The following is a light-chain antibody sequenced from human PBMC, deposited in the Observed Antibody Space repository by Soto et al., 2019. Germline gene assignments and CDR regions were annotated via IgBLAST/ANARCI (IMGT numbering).Light chain of an antibody. CDR2: RVY. CDR1: QSIDNNY. Sequence: VLTQSPGTVSLSPGERATLSCRASQSIDNNYLTWYQQKPGQAPRLLIYRVYNRATGIPDRFSGSGSGTDFTLTISRLEPEDFALYFCQQHGSSPWTFGQGTKVDIK. V-gene: IGKV3-20*01. J-gene: IGKJ1*01. CDR3: QQHGSSPWT.